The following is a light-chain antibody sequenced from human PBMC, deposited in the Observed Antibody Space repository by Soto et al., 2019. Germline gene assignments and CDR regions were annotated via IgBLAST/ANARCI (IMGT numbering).Light chain of an antibody. CDR2: GAS. V-gene: IGKV3-20*01. J-gene: IGKJ3*01. CDR3: QQYGSSPLT. CDR1: QSVSSSY. Sequence: EIVLTQSPGTLSLSPGERATLSCRASQSVSSSYLAWYQQKPGQAPRLLIYGASSRATGIPDRFSGSGSGTDFTRTISRLEPEDFAVYYCQQYGSSPLTFGHGTKVDIK.